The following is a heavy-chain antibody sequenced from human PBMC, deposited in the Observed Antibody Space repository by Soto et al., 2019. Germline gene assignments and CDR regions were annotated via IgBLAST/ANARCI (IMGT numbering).Heavy chain of an antibody. D-gene: IGHD3-16*02. CDR2: INPTGGST. V-gene: IGHV1-46*03. J-gene: IGHJ4*02. CDR3: ASDESVITFWGVSVWYLAQ. CDR1: GYTFINYY. Sequence: QVRLVQSGAEVKKPGASVKVSCKASGYTFINYYIHWVRQAPGQGLEWMGMINPTGGSTTYAQKFQGRVTVTRDTSTSTVYMELSSLTSEDTAVYYCASDESVITFWGVSVWYLAQWGQGAFVTVSS.